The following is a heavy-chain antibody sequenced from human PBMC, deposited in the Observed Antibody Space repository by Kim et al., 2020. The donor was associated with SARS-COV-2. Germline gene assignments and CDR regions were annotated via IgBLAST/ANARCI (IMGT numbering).Heavy chain of an antibody. J-gene: IGHJ6*02. D-gene: IGHD3-10*01. CDR1: GFTFGDYA. Sequence: GGSLRLSCTASGFTFGDYAMSWFRQAPGKGLEWVGFIRSKAYGGTTEYAASVKGRFTISRDDSKSIAYLQMNSLKTEDTAVYYCTSWRDYGSGSSYGMDVWGQGTTVTVSS. CDR2: IRSKAYGGTT. V-gene: IGHV3-49*03. CDR3: TSWRDYGSGSSYGMDV.